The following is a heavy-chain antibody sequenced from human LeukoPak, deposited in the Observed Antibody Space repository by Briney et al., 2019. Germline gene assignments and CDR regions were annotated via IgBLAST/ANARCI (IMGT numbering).Heavy chain of an antibody. J-gene: IGHJ4*02. V-gene: IGHV3-73*01. D-gene: IGHD6-13*01. CDR1: GFTFSGSA. CDR2: IRSKANSYAT. CDR3: TIHEYSLAAANDY. Sequence: GGSLRLSCAASGFTFSGSAMHWVRQASGKGLEWVGRIRSKANSYATAYAASVKGRFTISRDDSKNTAYLRMNSLKTEDTAVYYCTIHEYSLAAANDYWGQGTLVTVSS.